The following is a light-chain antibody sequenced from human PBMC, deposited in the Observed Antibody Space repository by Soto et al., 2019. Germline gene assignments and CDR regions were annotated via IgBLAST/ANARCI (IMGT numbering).Light chain of an antibody. Sequence: EIVLTQSPGTLSLSPGERATLSCRASQSVSSSYLAWYQQKPAQAPRLLIYGASSRATGIPDRFSGSGSGKDFTLTISRLEPEDFAVYYCQQYGSSLLTFGPGTKVDIK. CDR1: QSVSSSY. CDR2: GAS. J-gene: IGKJ3*01. CDR3: QQYGSSLLT. V-gene: IGKV3-20*01.